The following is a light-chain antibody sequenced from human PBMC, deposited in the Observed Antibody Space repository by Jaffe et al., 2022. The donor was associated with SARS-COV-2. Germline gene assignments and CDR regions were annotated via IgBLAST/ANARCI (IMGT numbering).Light chain of an antibody. CDR1: QSLSSN. J-gene: IGKJ4*01. Sequence: EIVMTQSPATLSVSPGERATLFCRASQSLSSNLAWYQQKPGQAPRLLIYGASTRATGIPARFSGSGSGTEFSLTISGLQSEDFAVYYCQQYHNWPPVTFGGGTKVEIK. V-gene: IGKV3-15*01. CDR3: QQYHNWPPVT. CDR2: GAS.